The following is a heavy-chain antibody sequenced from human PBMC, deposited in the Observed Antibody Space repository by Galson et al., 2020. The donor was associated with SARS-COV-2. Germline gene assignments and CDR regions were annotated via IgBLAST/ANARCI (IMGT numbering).Heavy chain of an antibody. CDR1: GYTFTGYY. CDR2: INPNSGGT. V-gene: IGHV1-2*02. D-gene: IGHD6-6*01. Sequence: ASVKVSCKASGYTFTGYYMHWVRQAPGQGLEWMGWINPNSGGTNYAQKFQGRVTMTRDTSISTAYMEVSRLRSDDTAVYYCARLLYSSSSDAFDIWGQGTMVTVSS. CDR3: ARLLYSSSSDAFDI. J-gene: IGHJ3*02.